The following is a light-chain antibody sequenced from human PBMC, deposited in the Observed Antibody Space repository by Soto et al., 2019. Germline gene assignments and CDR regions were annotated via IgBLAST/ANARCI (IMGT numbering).Light chain of an antibody. CDR2: DVS. CDR3: SSYTSSSTHV. Sequence: QSSLTQPASVSGSPGQSITISCTGTSSDVGAYTFVSWYQQHPDKVPKLMIFDVSRRPSGVSDRFSGSKSGNTASLTISGLQPEDEADYYCSSYTSSSTHVFGSGTKLTVL. V-gene: IGLV2-14*03. J-gene: IGLJ1*01. CDR1: SSDVGAYTF.